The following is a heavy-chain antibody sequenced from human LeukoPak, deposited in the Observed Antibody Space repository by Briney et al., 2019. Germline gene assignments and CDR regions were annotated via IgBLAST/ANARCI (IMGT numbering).Heavy chain of an antibody. J-gene: IGHJ4*02. D-gene: IGHD6-13*01. CDR2: ISWNSGSI. Sequence: GRSLRLSCAASGFTFDDYAMHWVRQAPGKGLEWVSGISWNSGSIGYADSVKGRFTISRDNAKNSLYLQMNSLRAEDTALYYCARVGSRIAAAGTVYWGQGTLVTVSS. V-gene: IGHV3-9*01. CDR3: ARVGSRIAAAGTVY. CDR1: GFTFDDYA.